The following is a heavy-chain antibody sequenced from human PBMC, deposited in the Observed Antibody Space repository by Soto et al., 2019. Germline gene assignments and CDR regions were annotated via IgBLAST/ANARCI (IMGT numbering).Heavy chain of an antibody. CDR1: GFTFSSYG. J-gene: IGHJ6*02. D-gene: IGHD3-3*01. V-gene: IGHV3-33*01. CDR3: AREFLEWSTYGMDV. CDR2: IWYDGSNK. Sequence: GGSLRLSCAASGFTFSSYGMHWVRQAPGKGLEWVAVIWYDGSNKYYADSVKGRFTISRDNSKNTLYLQMNSLRAEDTAVYYCAREFLEWSTYGMDVWGQGTTVTVSS.